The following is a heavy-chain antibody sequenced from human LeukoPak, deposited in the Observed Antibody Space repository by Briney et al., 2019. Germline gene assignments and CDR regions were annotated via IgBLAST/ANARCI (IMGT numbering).Heavy chain of an antibody. J-gene: IGHJ4*02. Sequence: APVKVSCKASGYTFSGYYVHWVRQAPGQGLEWMGWLSPKSGATKYAQKFQGRVTLTRDLSLSTAYMELNSLTSDDTAVYYCARDTYGGSYFPLPYWGQGALVTVSS. D-gene: IGHD1-26*01. CDR1: GYTFSGYY. CDR3: ARDTYGGSYFPLPY. CDR2: LSPKSGAT. V-gene: IGHV1-2*02.